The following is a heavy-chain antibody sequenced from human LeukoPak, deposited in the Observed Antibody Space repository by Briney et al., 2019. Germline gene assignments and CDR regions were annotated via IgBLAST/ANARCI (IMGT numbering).Heavy chain of an antibody. V-gene: IGHV3-23*01. Sequence: PGGSLRLSCAASGFTFGGYAMSWVCQAPGKGLEWVSGISFSGGSTYYADPVKGRFNISRDNSKNTLYLQMNSLRADDTAVYYCANPGLHMAAYYYYMDVWGKGTTVTVSS. J-gene: IGHJ6*03. CDR3: ANPGLHMAAYYYYMDV. D-gene: IGHD6-6*01. CDR1: GFTFGGYA. CDR2: ISFSGGST.